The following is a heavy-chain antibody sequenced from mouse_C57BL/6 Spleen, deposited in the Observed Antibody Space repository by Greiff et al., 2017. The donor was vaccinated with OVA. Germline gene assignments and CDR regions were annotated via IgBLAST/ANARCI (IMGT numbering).Heavy chain of an antibody. CDR1: GYTFTSYW. D-gene: IGHD1-1*01. Sequence: QVQLQQPGAELVMPGASVKLSCKASGYTFTSYWMHWVKQRPGQGLEWIGELDPSDSYTNYNQKFKGKSTLTVDKSSSTAYMQLSSLTSEDSAVYYCARSGRPCGSSYGFAYWGQGTLVTVSA. CDR3: ARSGRPCGSSYGFAY. J-gene: IGHJ3*01. CDR2: LDPSDSYT. V-gene: IGHV1-69*01.